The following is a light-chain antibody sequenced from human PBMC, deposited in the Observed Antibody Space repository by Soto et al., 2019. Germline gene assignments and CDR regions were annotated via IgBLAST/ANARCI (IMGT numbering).Light chain of an antibody. Sequence: DIQMTQSPSPLSASVGDRVTITCRASQSISTWLAWYQQKPGKAPKLLIYKASILESGVPSRFSGSGSRRQFNPTISSLQPDDSAAHYRVQYINRWTFGQGTKVEMK. CDR2: KAS. CDR3: VQYINRWT. CDR1: QSISTW. J-gene: IGKJ1*01. V-gene: IGKV1-5*03.